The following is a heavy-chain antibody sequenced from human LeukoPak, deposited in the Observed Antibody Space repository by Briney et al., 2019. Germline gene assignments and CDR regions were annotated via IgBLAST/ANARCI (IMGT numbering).Heavy chain of an antibody. CDR2: INHSGST. CDR3: ARHHGDGYDFDY. V-gene: IGHV4-34*01. J-gene: IGHJ4*02. Sequence: SETLSLTCAVYGGSFSGYYWSWIRQPPGKGLEWIGEINHSGSTNYNPSLKSRVTMSVDTSKNQFSLKLSSVTAADTAVYYCARHHGDGYDFDYWGQGTLVTVSS. D-gene: IGHD5-24*01. CDR1: GGSFSGYY.